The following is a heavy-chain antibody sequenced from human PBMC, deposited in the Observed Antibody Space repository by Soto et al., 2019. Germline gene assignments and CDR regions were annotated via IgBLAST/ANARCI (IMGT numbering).Heavy chain of an antibody. CDR3: ARDFFDSSDYTTNWFDP. V-gene: IGHV4-59*05. CDR2: IYHTGNA. CDR1: GGSISNYY. Sequence: SETLSLTCTVSGGSISNYYWNWIRQHPGEGLEWIGSIYHTGNAYYNPSLKSRVTISVDTSKNQFSLKLTSVTAADAALYYCARDFFDSSDYTTNWFDPWGQGTLVTVSS. D-gene: IGHD3-22*01. J-gene: IGHJ5*02.